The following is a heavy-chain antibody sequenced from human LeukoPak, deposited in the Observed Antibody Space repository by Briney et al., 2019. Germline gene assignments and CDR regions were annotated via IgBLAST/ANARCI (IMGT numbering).Heavy chain of an antibody. V-gene: IGHV3-64*01. CDR3: ARADHDFWSGYFDY. Sequence: PGGSLRLSCAASGFTFSSYAMNWVRQAPGKGLEYVSAISSNGGSTYYANSVKGRFTISRDNSKNTLYLQMGSLRAEDTALYYCARADHDFWSGYFDYWGQGTLVTVSS. CDR2: ISSNGGST. CDR1: GFTFSSYA. D-gene: IGHD3-3*01. J-gene: IGHJ4*02.